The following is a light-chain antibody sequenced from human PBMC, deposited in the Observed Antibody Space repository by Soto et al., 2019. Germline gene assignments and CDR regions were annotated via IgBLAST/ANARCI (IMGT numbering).Light chain of an antibody. CDR1: QSITIY. J-gene: IGKJ5*01. CDR3: QQSYGTPT. V-gene: IGKV1-39*01. CDR2: GAS. Sequence: DIQMTQSPSSLSASVGDRFTITCRASQSITIYLNWYQQKLWKAPRLLIYGASSLQSGVPSRFSGSGSGTDFTLTISSLQPEDFATYYCQQSYGTPTFGQGTRLEIK.